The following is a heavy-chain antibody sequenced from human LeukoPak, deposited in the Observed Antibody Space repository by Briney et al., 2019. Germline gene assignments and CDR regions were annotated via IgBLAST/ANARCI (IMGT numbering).Heavy chain of an antibody. Sequence: ASVKVSCKASGYTFTSYDINWVRQATGQGLEWMGWMNPNSGNTGYAQKFQGRVTITRNTSISTAYMELSSLRSEDTAVYYCVRNPYYYDSSGYSAGFDYRGQGTLVTVSS. D-gene: IGHD3-22*01. J-gene: IGHJ4*02. CDR2: MNPNSGNT. V-gene: IGHV1-8*03. CDR1: GYTFTSYD. CDR3: VRNPYYYDSSGYSAGFDY.